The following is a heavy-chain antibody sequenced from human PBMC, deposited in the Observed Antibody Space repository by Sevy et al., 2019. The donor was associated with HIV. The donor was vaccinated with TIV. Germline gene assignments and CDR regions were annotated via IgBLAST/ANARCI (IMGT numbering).Heavy chain of an antibody. V-gene: IGHV4-30-2*01. J-gene: IGHJ3*02. D-gene: IGHD3-10*01. Sequence: SETLSLTCAVSGGSISSGGYSWSWIRQPPGKGLEWIGYIYHSGSTYYNPSLKSRVTISVDRSKNQFSLKLSSVTAADTAVYYCARGERELRAFDIWGQGTMVTGS. CDR2: IYHSGST. CDR3: ARGERELRAFDI. CDR1: GGSISSGGYS.